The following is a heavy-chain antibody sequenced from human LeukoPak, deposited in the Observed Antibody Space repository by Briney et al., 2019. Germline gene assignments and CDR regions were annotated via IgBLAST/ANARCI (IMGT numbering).Heavy chain of an antibody. CDR1: GGTISSYY. V-gene: IGHV4-59*01. D-gene: IGHD6-13*01. CDR2: IYYSGST. Sequence: PSETLSLTCTVSGGTISSYYWSWIRQPPGKGLEWIGYIYYSGSTNYNPSLKSRVTISVDTSKNQFSLKLSSVTAADTAVYYCARGRHSSSWYSTYYFDYWGQGTLVTVSS. CDR3: ARGRHSSSWYSTYYFDY. J-gene: IGHJ4*02.